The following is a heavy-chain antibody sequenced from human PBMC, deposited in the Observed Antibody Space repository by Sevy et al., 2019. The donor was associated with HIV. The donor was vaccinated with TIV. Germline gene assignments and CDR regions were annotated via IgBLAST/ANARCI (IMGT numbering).Heavy chain of an antibody. V-gene: IGHV3-30-3*01. CDR3: AGDTAARLRSSYYYGMDV. CDR2: ISYDGSNK. J-gene: IGHJ6*02. Sequence: GGSLRLSCAASGFTFSSYAMHWVRQAPGKGLEWVAVISYDGSNKYYADSVKGRFTISRDNPKNTLYQQMNSLSAEDTAVYYCAGDTAARLRSSYYYGMDVWGQGTTVTVSS. CDR1: GFTFSSYA. D-gene: IGHD6-6*01.